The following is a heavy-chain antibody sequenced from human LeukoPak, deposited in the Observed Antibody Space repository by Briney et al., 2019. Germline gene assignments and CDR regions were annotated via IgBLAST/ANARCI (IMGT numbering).Heavy chain of an antibody. V-gene: IGHV3-21*01. Sequence: GGSLRLSCAASGFTFSSYEMNWVRQAPGKGLEWVSSISSSSSYIYYADSVKGRFTISRGNAKNSLYLQMNSLRAEDTAVYYCARDPLYSSSWSEFDYWGQGTLVTVSS. CDR2: ISSSSSYI. CDR1: GFTFSSYE. CDR3: ARDPLYSSSWSEFDY. J-gene: IGHJ4*02. D-gene: IGHD6-13*01.